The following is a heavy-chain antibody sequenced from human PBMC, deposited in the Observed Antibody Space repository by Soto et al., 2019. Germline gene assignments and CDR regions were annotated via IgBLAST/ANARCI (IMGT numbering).Heavy chain of an antibody. CDR3: ARDLYRDSWSPPLYYGLGV. CDR1: GYNLKNYF. V-gene: IGHV1-46*02. J-gene: IGHJ6*02. Sequence: ASVKVSCKASGYNLKNYFMHWVRQAPGQGIEWMGIIDPKSGSTSYGQRFQGRVTLTRDTSTSTVYMQLSGLRSEDTATYYCARDLYRDSWSPPLYYGLGVRGPRNTVPVS. D-gene: IGHD6-13*01. CDR2: IDPKSGST.